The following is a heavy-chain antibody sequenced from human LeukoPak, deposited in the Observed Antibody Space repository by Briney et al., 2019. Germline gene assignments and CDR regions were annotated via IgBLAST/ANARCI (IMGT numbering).Heavy chain of an antibody. D-gene: IGHD2-21*02. J-gene: IGHJ4*02. CDR2: IYSGDST. CDR3: AREVATGFSCFDD. V-gene: IGHV3-53*01. Sequence: GGSLRLSCAASGFTVNNNYMNWVRQAPGKGLEWVSLIYSGDSTYYADSVKGRFIISRDNSKNTLYLQMNSLRAEDTAVYYCAREVATGFSCFDDWGQGTLVTVSS. CDR1: GFTVNNNY.